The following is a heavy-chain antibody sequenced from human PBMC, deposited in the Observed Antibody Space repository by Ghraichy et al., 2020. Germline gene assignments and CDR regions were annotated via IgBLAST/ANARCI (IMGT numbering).Heavy chain of an antibody. J-gene: IGHJ4*02. D-gene: IGHD2-15*01. Sequence: SETLSLTCTVSGGSISGHYWSWIRQPPGKGLEWIGYIYYSGSTNYNPSLKSRVTISVDTSKNQFSLKLSSVTAADTAVYYCVRHLSAWWFDYWGQGTLVTVSS. V-gene: IGHV4-59*08. CDR2: IYYSGST. CDR3: VRHLSAWWFDY. CDR1: GGSISGHY.